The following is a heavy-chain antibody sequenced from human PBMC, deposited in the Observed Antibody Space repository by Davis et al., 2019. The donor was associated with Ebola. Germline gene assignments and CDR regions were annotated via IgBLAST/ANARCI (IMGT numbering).Heavy chain of an antibody. V-gene: IGHV3-30*02. CDR2: IWSAGSNK. J-gene: IGHJ4*02. CDR3: FVGAIVY. D-gene: IGHD1-26*01. Sequence: GESLKISCAASGFTFSSYGMHWVRQAPGKGLEWVALIWSAGSNKYYADSVKGRFTISRDNSKNTLFPQMNSLRAEDTAVYYCFVGAIVYWGQGTLVTISS. CDR1: GFTFSSYG.